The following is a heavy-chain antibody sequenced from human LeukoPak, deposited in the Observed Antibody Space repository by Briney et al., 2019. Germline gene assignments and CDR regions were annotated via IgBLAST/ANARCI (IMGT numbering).Heavy chain of an antibody. Sequence: SETLSLTCAVYGGSFSSYYWSWIRQPPGKGLEWIGYIYYSGSTNYNPSLKSRVTISVDTSKNQFSLKLSSVTAADTAVYYCARDNSSGWPPTHDAFDIWGQGTMVTVSS. V-gene: IGHV4-59*01. CDR3: ARDNSSGWPPTHDAFDI. CDR1: GGSFSSYY. D-gene: IGHD6-19*01. J-gene: IGHJ3*02. CDR2: IYYSGST.